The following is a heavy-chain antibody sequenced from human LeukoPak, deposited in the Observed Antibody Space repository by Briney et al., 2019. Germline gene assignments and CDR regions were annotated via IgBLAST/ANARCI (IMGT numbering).Heavy chain of an antibody. J-gene: IGHJ6*02. CDR3: ARALGPYYYYGMDV. CDR2: IIPILGIA. CDR1: GGTFSSYA. V-gene: IGHV1-69*04. Sequence: SVKVSCKASGGTFSSYAISWVRQAPGQGLEWMGRIIPILGIANYAQKFQGRVTITADKSTSTAYMELSSLRSEDTAVYYCARALGPYYYYGMDVWGQGTTVTVSS.